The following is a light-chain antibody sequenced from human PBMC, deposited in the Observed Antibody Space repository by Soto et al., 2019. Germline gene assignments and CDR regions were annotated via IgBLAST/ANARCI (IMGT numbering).Light chain of an antibody. CDR3: RSKTSTISYV. CDR1: TSDVGGYNY. V-gene: IGLV2-14*01. J-gene: IGLJ1*01. Sequence: QSVLTQPASVSGSPGQSIAISCTGTTSDVGGYNYVSWYQQHPGKVPKLLIHEVSNRPSGVSNRFSGSKSGNTASLTISGLQAEDEADYYCRSKTSTISYVFGTGTKGTVL. CDR2: EVS.